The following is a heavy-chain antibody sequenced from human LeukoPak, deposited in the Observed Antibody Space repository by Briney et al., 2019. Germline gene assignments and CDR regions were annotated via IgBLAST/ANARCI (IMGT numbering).Heavy chain of an antibody. V-gene: IGHV5-51*01. CDR3: ARPPVLGASGYYYGLDV. J-gene: IGHJ6*02. D-gene: IGHD3-16*01. CDR2: IYPGDSDA. CDR1: GYNLRDYW. Sequence: GESLKISCKGSGYNLRDYWIAWVRQMPGKGLEWMGIIYPGDSDARYSPSFQGQVTFSADKSISTAYLQWSSLKASDAAIYYCARPPVLGASGYYYGLDVWGQGTTVTVSS.